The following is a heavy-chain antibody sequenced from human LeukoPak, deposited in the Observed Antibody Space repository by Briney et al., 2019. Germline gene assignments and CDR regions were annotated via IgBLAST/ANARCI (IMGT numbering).Heavy chain of an antibody. J-gene: IGHJ4*02. CDR1: GFTFSNYG. Sequence: GGSLRLSCAASGFTFSNYGIHWVRQAPGKGLEWVAVIWFDGSNQYYADSVKGRFTISRDNSKNTLYLQMNSLRAEDTAVYYCAKDEGIAAAGKHDYWGQGTLVTVSS. V-gene: IGHV3-30*02. CDR2: IWFDGSNQ. CDR3: AKDEGIAAAGKHDY. D-gene: IGHD6-13*01.